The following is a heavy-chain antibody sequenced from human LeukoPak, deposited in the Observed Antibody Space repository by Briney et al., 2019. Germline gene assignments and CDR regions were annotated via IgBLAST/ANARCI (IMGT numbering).Heavy chain of an antibody. Sequence: GRSLRLSCAASGFTFSSYAMHWVRQAPGKGLKWVAVISYDGSNKYYADSVKGRFTISRDNSKNTLYLQMNSLRAEDTAVYYCARGRITMVRGVISYYYYGMDVWGQGTTVTVSS. J-gene: IGHJ6*02. CDR3: ARGRITMVRGVISYYYYGMDV. D-gene: IGHD3-10*01. CDR2: ISYDGSNK. V-gene: IGHV3-30-3*01. CDR1: GFTFSSYA.